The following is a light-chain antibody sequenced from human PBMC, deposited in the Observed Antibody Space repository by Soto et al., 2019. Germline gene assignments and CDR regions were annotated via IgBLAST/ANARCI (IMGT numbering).Light chain of an antibody. Sequence: QSALTQPASVSGSPGQSITISCTGTSSDVGSYNYVSWYQQHPGKAPKLMIYDVSNRPSGVSNRFSGSKSGNTASLTISGLQAEDEADYSCSSYTSSSTLVVFGGGTKPTVL. CDR3: SSYTSSSTLVV. J-gene: IGLJ2*01. CDR2: DVS. V-gene: IGLV2-14*01. CDR1: SSDVGSYNY.